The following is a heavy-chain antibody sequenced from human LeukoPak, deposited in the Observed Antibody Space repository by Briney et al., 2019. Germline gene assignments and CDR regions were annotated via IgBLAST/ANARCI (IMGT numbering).Heavy chain of an antibody. Sequence: TLSLTCNVSGASVSSGSYYWSWIRQPPGKALEWLALIDWDDDKYYSTSLKTRLTISKDTSKNQVVLTMTNMDPVDTATYYCARATDPGEGIIDYWGQGTLVTVSS. V-gene: IGHV2-70*01. D-gene: IGHD3-10*01. CDR2: IDWDDDK. J-gene: IGHJ4*02. CDR3: ARATDPGEGIIDY. CDR1: GASVSSGSYY.